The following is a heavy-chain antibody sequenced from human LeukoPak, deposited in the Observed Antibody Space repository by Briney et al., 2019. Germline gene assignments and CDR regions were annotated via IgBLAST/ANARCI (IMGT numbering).Heavy chain of an antibody. J-gene: IGHJ6*03. V-gene: IGHV3-21*01. CDR3: ARGGSVVVTPYYYMDV. D-gene: IGHD2-2*01. CDR2: ISSSSSYI. Sequence: PGGSLRLSCAASGFTFSSYSMNWVRQAPGKGLEWVSSISSSSSYIYYADSVKGRFTISRDNAKNSLYLQMNSLRAEDTAVYYCARGGSVVVTPYYYMDVWGKGTTVTISS. CDR1: GFTFSSYS.